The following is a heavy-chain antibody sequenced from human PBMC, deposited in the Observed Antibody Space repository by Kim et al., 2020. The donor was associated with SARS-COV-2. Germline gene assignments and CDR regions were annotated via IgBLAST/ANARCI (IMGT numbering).Heavy chain of an antibody. CDR3: AKDSNFGSSWFYDSSGYYTN. Sequence: GGSLRLSCAASGFTFSSYGMHWVRQAPGKGLEWVAVISYDGSNKYYADSVKGRFTISRDNSKNTLYLQMNSLRAEDTAVYYCAKDSNFGSSWFYDSSGYYTNWGQGTLVTVSS. V-gene: IGHV3-30*18. D-gene: IGHD3-22*01. CDR1: GFTFSSYG. CDR2: ISYDGSNK. J-gene: IGHJ4*02.